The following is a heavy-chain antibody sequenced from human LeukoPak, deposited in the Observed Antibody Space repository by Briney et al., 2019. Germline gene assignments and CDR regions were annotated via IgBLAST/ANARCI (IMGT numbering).Heavy chain of an antibody. Sequence: GGSLRLSCAASGFTFSSYAMHWVRQAPGKGLEWVAVISYDGSNKYYADSVKGRFTISRDNSKNTLYLQMNSLRAEDTAVYYCARDSRAYDSSGYYRNDAFDIWGQGTLVTVSS. CDR1: GFTFSSYA. V-gene: IGHV3-30*04. CDR3: ARDSRAYDSSGYYRNDAFDI. D-gene: IGHD3-22*01. J-gene: IGHJ3*02. CDR2: ISYDGSNK.